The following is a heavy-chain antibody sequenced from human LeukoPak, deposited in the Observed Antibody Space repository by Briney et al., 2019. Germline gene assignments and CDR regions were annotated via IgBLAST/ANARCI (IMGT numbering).Heavy chain of an antibody. CDR2: INPNSGGT. J-gene: IGHJ4*02. CDR3: ARGSGGSYGYYFDY. D-gene: IGHD1-26*01. CDR1: GYTFTGYY. V-gene: IGHV1-2*02. Sequence: ASVKVSCKASGYTFTGYYMHWVRQAPGQGLEWMGWINPNSGGTNYAQKFQGRVTMTRDTSISTAYMELRSLRSDDTAVYYCARGSGGSYGYYFDYWGQGTLVTVSS.